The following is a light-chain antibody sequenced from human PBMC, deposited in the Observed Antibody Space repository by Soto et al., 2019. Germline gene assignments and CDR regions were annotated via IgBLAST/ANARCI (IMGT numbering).Light chain of an antibody. CDR2: AAA. V-gene: IGKV1-8*01. CDR1: QGISSY. J-gene: IGKJ2*01. CDR3: QQDWSYPYT. Sequence: AIRMTQSPSSFSASTGDRVTITCRASQGISSYLAWYQQKPGKAPKLLIYAAATLQRGAPSRFSASGSGTEFTLTISRLQSEDRATYYCQQDWSYPYTDGQGTKLEI.